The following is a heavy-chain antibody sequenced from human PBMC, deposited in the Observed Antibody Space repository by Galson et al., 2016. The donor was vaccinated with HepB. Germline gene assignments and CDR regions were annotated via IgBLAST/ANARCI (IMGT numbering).Heavy chain of an antibody. CDR1: GGNFGSFV. D-gene: IGHD1-7*01. J-gene: IGHJ4*02. Sequence: SVKVSCKASGGNFGSFVISWVRQAPGQGLEWMGAIIPIFDRANYAQKFQARSIITADKSTSTAYMERRNLRSEDTAVYYCARGRRAGITALMLDYWGQGSLVTVSS. V-gene: IGHV1-69*06. CDR3: ARGRRAGITALMLDY. CDR2: IIPIFDRA.